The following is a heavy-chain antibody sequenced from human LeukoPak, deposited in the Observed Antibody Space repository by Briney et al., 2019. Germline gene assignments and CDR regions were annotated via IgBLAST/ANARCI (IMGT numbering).Heavy chain of an antibody. D-gene: IGHD1-14*01. J-gene: IGHJ4*02. CDR3: ARGSDAELFDY. CDR1: GGSFSGYY. V-gene: IGHV4-34*01. Sequence: SETLSLTCAVYGGSFSGYYWSWIRQPPGKGLEWLGEINHSGSTNYNPSLKRRVTISVDTSKTQFSLKLSSVPAADTAVYYCARGSDAELFDYWGQGTLVTVSS. CDR2: INHSGST.